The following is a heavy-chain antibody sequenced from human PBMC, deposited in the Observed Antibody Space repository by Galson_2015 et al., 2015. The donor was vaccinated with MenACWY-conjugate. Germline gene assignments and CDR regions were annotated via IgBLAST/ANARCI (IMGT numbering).Heavy chain of an antibody. CDR3: ARGQDYSNPWYFDY. CDR1: GGTFSSYA. V-gene: IGHV1-69*06. J-gene: IGHJ4*02. Sequence: SVKVSCKASGGTFSSYAISWVRQAPGQGLEWMGRIIPIFGTANYAQKFQGRVTITADKSTSTAYMELSSLRSEDTAVYYCARGQDYSNPWYFDYWGQGTLVTVSS. D-gene: IGHD4-11*01. CDR2: IIPIFGTA.